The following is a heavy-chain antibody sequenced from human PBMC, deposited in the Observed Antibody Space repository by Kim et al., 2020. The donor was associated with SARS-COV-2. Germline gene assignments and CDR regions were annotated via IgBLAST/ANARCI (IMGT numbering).Heavy chain of an antibody. CDR3: AKPPYSSSWYPEYYFDY. Sequence: GGSLRLSCAASGFTFSSYAMSWVRQAPGKGLEWVSAISGSGGSTYYADSVKGRFTISRDNSKNTLYLQMNSLRAEDTAVYYCAKPPYSSSWYPEYYFDYWGQGTLVTVSS. CDR2: ISGSGGST. V-gene: IGHV3-23*01. CDR1: GFTFSSYA. J-gene: IGHJ4*02. D-gene: IGHD6-13*01.